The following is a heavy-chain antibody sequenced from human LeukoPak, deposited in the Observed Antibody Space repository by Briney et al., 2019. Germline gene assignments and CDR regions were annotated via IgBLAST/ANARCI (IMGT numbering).Heavy chain of an antibody. D-gene: IGHD3-10*01. V-gene: IGHV4-39*07. CDR3: ARETVRGDPIDY. Sequence: SETLSLTCTVSGGSISSSGYYWGWIRQPPGKGLEWIGSIYHSGSTYYNPSLKSRVTISVDTSKNQFSLKLSSVTAADTAVYYCARETVRGDPIDYWGQGTLVTVSS. J-gene: IGHJ4*02. CDR2: IYHSGST. CDR1: GGSISSSGYY.